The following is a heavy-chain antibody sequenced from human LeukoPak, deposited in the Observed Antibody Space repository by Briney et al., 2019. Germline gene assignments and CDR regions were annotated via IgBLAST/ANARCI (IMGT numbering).Heavy chain of an antibody. CDR3: SKDGAFYYDSTNKFYFES. V-gene: IGHV3-43*01. J-gene: IGHJ4*02. CDR1: GFTFDEYT. Sequence: QSGGSLRLSCAASGFTFDEYTMHWVRQAPGKGLEWISFISWDGAHTSYADSVQGRFTVSRDNRKSSLYLQMNRLRPEDTALYFCSKDGAFYYDSTNKFYFESWGPGTLVTVSS. CDR2: ISWDGAHT. D-gene: IGHD3-22*01.